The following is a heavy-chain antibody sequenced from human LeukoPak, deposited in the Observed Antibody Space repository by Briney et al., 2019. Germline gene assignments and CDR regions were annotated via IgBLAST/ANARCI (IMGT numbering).Heavy chain of an antibody. CDR2: IIPIFGIA. V-gene: IGHV1-69*04. Sequence: GASVKVSCKASGGTFSSYAISWVRQAPGQGLEWMGRIIPIFGIANYAQKFQGRVTITADKSTSTAYMELSSLRSEDTAVYYCARDSDYYGSSGYYSYWGQGTLVTVSS. CDR1: GGTFSSYA. CDR3: ARDSDYYGSSGYYSY. J-gene: IGHJ4*02. D-gene: IGHD3-22*01.